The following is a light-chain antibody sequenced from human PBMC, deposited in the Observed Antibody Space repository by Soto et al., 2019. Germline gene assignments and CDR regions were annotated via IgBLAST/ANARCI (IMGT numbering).Light chain of an antibody. CDR3: QQLNSYPLT. V-gene: IGKV1-9*01. Sequence: DIQLTQSPSFLSASVGDRVTITCRASQGISSYLAWYQQKPGKAPKLPIYAASTLQSGVPSRFSGSGSGTEFTLTISSLQPEDFATYYCQQLNSYPLTFGGGTKVDIK. CDR1: QGISSY. J-gene: IGKJ4*01. CDR2: AAS.